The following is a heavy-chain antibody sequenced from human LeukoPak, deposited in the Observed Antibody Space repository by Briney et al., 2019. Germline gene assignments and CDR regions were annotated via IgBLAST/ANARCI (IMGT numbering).Heavy chain of an antibody. Sequence: QTGGSLRLSCAASGFTFSIYWMSWVRQAPGKGLEWVANIKQDGSEKYYVDSVKGRFTISRDNAKNSLYLQMNSLRAEDTAVYYCAREGGGRIAAAGTAFDYWGQGTLVTVSS. V-gene: IGHV3-7*01. D-gene: IGHD6-13*01. CDR3: AREGGGRIAAAGTAFDY. CDR2: IKQDGSEK. J-gene: IGHJ4*02. CDR1: GFTFSIYW.